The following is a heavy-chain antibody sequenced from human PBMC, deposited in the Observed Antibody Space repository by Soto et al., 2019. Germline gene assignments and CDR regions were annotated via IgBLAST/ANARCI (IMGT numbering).Heavy chain of an antibody. Sequence: EVQLVESGGVVVQPGGSLRLSCAASGFTFDDYAMHWVRQAPGKGLEWVSLISWDGGSTHYADSVKGRFTISRDNSKNSLYLQMNSLRTEDTALYYCAKDGNSGSYYLFDYWGQGTLVTVSS. CDR1: GFTFDDYA. CDR3: AKDGNSGSYYLFDY. V-gene: IGHV3-43*01. CDR2: ISWDGGST. D-gene: IGHD1-26*01. J-gene: IGHJ4*02.